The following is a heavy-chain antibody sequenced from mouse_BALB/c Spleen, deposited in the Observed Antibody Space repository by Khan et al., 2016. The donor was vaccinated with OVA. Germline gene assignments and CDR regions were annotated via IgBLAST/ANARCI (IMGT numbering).Heavy chain of an antibody. V-gene: IGHV3-2*02. CDR1: GYSITSDYA. CDR2: ISYSGST. CDR3: ARDGSRYNYAMDY. D-gene: IGHD2-3*01. Sequence: EVRLVESGPGLVKPSQSLSLTCTVTGYSITSDYAWNWIRQFPGNKLEWMGYISYSGSTNYNPALQSRISITRDTSKNQFFLQLNSVTTEDTATYYCARDGSRYNYAMDYWGQGTSVTVSS. J-gene: IGHJ4*01.